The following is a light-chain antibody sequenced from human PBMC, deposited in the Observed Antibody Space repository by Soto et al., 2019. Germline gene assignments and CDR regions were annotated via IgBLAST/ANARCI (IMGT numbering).Light chain of an antibody. CDR1: QDINSY. V-gene: IGKV1-33*01. Sequence: IHMTQSPSSLSASVGDRVTITCQASQDINSYLNWFQQKQGKAPKVPIYDASNLKTGVPSRFSGSGYGTHYTFTISSLQTEDIATYYCQHYDSLRLTFGGGTKVDIK. J-gene: IGKJ4*01. CDR2: DAS. CDR3: QHYDSLRLT.